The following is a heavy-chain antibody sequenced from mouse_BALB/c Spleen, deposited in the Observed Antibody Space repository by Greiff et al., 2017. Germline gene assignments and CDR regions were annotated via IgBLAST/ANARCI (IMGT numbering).Heavy chain of an antibody. CDR3: ARNGNYVDWYFDV. Sequence: DVMLVESGGGLVKPGGSLKLSCAASGFTFSSYAMSWVRQTPEKRLEWVATISSGGSYTYYPDSVKGRFTISRDNAKNTLYLQMSSLRSEDTAMYYCARNGNYVDWYFDVWGAGTTVTVSS. V-gene: IGHV5-9-1*01. D-gene: IGHD2-1*01. CDR1: GFTFSSYA. J-gene: IGHJ1*01. CDR2: ISSGGSYT.